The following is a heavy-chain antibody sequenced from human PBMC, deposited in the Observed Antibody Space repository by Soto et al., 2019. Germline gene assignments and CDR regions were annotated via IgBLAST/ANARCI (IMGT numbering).Heavy chain of an antibody. CDR1: GGTFSSYA. V-gene: IGHV1-69*01. CDR2: IIPIFGTA. J-gene: IGHJ4*02. Sequence: QVQLVQSGAEVKKPGSSVKVSCKASGGTFSSYAISWVRQAPGQGLEWMGGIIPIFGTANYAQKFQGRVTITADESTSTAYMELSSLRSEDTAVYYCARVVLGAAQGEGYCSGGSCYSGAFDYWGQGTLVTVSS. CDR3: ARVVLGAAQGEGYCSGGSCYSGAFDY. D-gene: IGHD2-15*01.